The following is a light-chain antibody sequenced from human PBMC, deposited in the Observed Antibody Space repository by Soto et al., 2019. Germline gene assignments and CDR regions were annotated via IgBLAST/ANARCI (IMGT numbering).Light chain of an antibody. CDR2: GAS. CDR3: QQYGTWPPT. CDR1: QSLTNSY. Sequence: EIVLTQSPGTLSLSPGEGATLSCRASQSLTNSYLAWYQQRPGQAPRLLIYGASSRATGIPARFSGSGSGTDFTLTIRRLGPEDFAVYYCQQYGTWPPTCGGGTKVEIK. J-gene: IGKJ4*01. V-gene: IGKV3-20*01.